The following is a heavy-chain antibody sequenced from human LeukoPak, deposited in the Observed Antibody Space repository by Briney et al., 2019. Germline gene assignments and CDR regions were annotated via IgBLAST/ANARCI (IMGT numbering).Heavy chain of an antibody. CDR1: VGSISSYY. CDR3: AGGGGSSYFDY. CDR2: IYYTGST. Sequence: PSETLSLTCTVSVGSISSYYWSFIRQPPGKGLEWIGNIYYTGSTNYNPSLKSRVTISLDTSRNQFSLRLTSVTAADTAVYYCAGGGGSSYFDYWGQGTLVTVSS. V-gene: IGHV4-59*01. D-gene: IGHD3-16*01. J-gene: IGHJ4*02.